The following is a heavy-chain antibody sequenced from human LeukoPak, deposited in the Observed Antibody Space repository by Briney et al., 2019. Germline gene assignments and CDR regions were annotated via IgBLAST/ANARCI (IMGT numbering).Heavy chain of an antibody. CDR1: GFTFSSYS. V-gene: IGHV3-48*01. J-gene: IGHJ3*02. Sequence: GGSLRLSCAASGFTFSSYSMNWVRQAPGKGLEWVSYISSTSSTIYYADSVKGRFTISRDTAKNSLYLQMNSLRAEDMALYYCARYYGDYDAFDIWGQGTMVTVSS. CDR2: ISSTSSTI. CDR3: ARYYGDYDAFDI. D-gene: IGHD4-17*01.